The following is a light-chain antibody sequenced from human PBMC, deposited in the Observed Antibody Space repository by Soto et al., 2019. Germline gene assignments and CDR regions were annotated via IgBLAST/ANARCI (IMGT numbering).Light chain of an antibody. CDR2: DAS. V-gene: IGKV3-11*01. CDR3: HQRQYWPPIT. CDR1: LSVSVY. Sequence: VLTHSPATLSLSPGERATLSCRTSLSVSVYLDWYQQKPGQAPRLLISDASNRATGIPARFSGSGSGTDFTLTISSLEPEDFAVYYCHQRQYWPPITFGQGTRLEI. J-gene: IGKJ5*01.